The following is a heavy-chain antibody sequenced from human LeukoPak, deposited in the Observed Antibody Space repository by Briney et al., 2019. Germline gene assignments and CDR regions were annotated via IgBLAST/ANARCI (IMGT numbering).Heavy chain of an antibody. CDR1: GYPFTSYY. Sequence: ASVKVSCKASGYPFTSYYMHWVRQATGQGLEWMGWMNPNSGNTGYAQKFQGRVTITRNTSISTAYMELSSLRSEDTAVYYCARAYTVTRLGYWGQGTLVTVSS. CDR3: ARAYTVTRLGY. V-gene: IGHV1-8*03. D-gene: IGHD4-17*01. CDR2: MNPNSGNT. J-gene: IGHJ4*02.